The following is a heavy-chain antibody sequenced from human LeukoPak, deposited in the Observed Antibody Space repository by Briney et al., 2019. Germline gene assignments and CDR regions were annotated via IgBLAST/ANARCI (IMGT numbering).Heavy chain of an antibody. D-gene: IGHD2-15*01. CDR1: GGSFSGYY. V-gene: IGHV4-30-4*08. J-gene: IGHJ5*02. CDR3: ARLASGYCSGGSCYGNWFDP. CDR2: IYYSGST. Sequence: SETLSLTCAVYGGSFSGYYWSWIRQPPGKGLEWIGYIYYSGSTYYNPSLKSRVTISVDTSKNQFSLKLSSVTAADTAVYYCARLASGYCSGGSCYGNWFDPWGQGTLVTVSS.